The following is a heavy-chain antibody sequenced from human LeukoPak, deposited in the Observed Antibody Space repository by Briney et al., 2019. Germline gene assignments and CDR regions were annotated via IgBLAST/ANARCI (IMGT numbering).Heavy chain of an antibody. Sequence: WASVKVSCKASGYTFTSYYMHWVRQAPGQGLEWMGIINPSGGSTSYAQKFQGRVTMTRDTSTSTVYMELSSLRSEDTAVYYCARDLGGYQLLYGGYYHYMDVWGKGTTVTVSS. J-gene: IGHJ6*03. V-gene: IGHV1-46*01. D-gene: IGHD2-2*02. CDR1: GYTFTSYY. CDR2: INPSGGST. CDR3: ARDLGGYQLLYGGYYHYMDV.